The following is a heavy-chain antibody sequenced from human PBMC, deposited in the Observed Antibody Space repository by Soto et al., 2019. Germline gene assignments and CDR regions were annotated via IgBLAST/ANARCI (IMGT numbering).Heavy chain of an antibody. Sequence: GGSLRLSCAASGFTFSSYAMSWVRQAPGKGLEWVSAISGSGGSTYYADSGKGRFTISRDNSKNTLYLQRNSLRAEDPAGDYCAAADLGGYCSSTSCRTHDYWGQGTLVTVSS. CDR1: GFTFSSYA. CDR3: AAADLGGYCSSTSCRTHDY. J-gene: IGHJ4*02. CDR2: ISGSGGST. V-gene: IGHV3-23*01. D-gene: IGHD2-2*01.